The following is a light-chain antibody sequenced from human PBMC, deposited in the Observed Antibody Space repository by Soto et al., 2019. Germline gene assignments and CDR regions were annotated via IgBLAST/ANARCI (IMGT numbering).Light chain of an antibody. V-gene: IGLV2-14*01. CDR2: EVT. J-gene: IGLJ1*01. CDR3: QSFDSALLAYV. Sequence: QSALAQPASVSGSPGQSITISCTGTRSDIGRYNYVSWYQQHPGEAPKLLIYEVTYRPSGVSARFSGSKSGSTASLTISGLQAEDEADYYCQSFDSALLAYVFGTGTKVTVL. CDR1: RSDIGRYNY.